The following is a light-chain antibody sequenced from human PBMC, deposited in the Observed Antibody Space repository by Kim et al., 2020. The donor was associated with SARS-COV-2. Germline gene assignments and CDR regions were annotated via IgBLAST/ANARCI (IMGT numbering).Light chain of an antibody. CDR3: QQYKSYPWT. CDR1: QVISSW. V-gene: IGKV1-5*03. J-gene: IGKJ1*01. CDR2: KAS. Sequence: ASVGDRVTITCRASQVISSWLAWYQQKPGKAPKLLIHKASTLQGAVPSRFSGSESGTEFTLTISSLQPDDFATYYCQQYKSYPWTFGHGTKVDIK.